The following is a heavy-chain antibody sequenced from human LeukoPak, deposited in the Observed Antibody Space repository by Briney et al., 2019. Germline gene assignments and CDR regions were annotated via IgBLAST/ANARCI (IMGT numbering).Heavy chain of an antibody. Sequence: PGGSLRLSCAASGFTFSDYYMSWIRQTPGKGLEWVSYISSSGSTIYYADSVKGRFTISRDNAKNSLYLQMNSLRAEDTAVYYCARADYCTNGVCFYYFDYWGQGTLVTVSS. J-gene: IGHJ4*02. D-gene: IGHD2-8*01. CDR2: ISSSGSTI. CDR3: ARADYCTNGVCFYYFDY. V-gene: IGHV3-11*04. CDR1: GFTFSDYY.